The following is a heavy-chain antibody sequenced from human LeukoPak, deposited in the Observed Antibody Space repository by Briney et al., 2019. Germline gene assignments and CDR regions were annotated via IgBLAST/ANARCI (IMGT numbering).Heavy chain of an antibody. D-gene: IGHD4-11*01. CDR2: VSYDGST. Sequence: PSESLSLACTVSGGSISSYYWSWVRQPPGNGLEWIGYVSYDGSTNYSPSIKTRVTISLYTSKNQYSLNLSSVTTADTAVYYCARTTTTFDDWGQGTLVTVSS. V-gene: IGHV4-59*01. J-gene: IGHJ4*02. CDR3: ARTTTTFDD. CDR1: GGSISSYY.